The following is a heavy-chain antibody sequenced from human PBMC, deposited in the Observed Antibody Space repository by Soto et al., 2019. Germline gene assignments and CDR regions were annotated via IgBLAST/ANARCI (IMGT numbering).Heavy chain of an antibody. Sequence: PSETLSLTCTVSGGSISSSSYYWGWIRQPPGKGLEWIGSIYYSGSTYYNTSLKSRVTISVDTSKNQFSLKQSSVTAADTAVYYCATCSGGSCYEGHWFDPWGQGTLVTVSS. CDR1: GGSISSSSYY. CDR2: IYYSGST. D-gene: IGHD2-15*01. J-gene: IGHJ5*02. CDR3: ATCSGGSCYEGHWFDP. V-gene: IGHV4-39*01.